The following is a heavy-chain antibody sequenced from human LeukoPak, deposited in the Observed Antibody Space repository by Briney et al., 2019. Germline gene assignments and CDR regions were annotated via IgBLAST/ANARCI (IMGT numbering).Heavy chain of an antibody. J-gene: IGHJ6*02. Sequence: PGGSLRLSCAASGFTFSSYAMSWVRQAPGKGLEWVSAISGSGGSTYYADSVKGRFTISRDNSKNTLYQQMNSLRAEDTAVYYCAKVSRVTMVRGAYYYYGMDVWGQGTTVTVSS. CDR1: GFTFSSYA. CDR2: ISGSGGST. V-gene: IGHV3-23*01. CDR3: AKVSRVTMVRGAYYYYGMDV. D-gene: IGHD3-10*01.